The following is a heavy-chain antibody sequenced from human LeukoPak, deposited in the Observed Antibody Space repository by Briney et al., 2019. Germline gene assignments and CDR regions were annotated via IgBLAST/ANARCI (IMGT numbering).Heavy chain of an antibody. CDR2: INPNSGGT. J-gene: IGHJ6*02. CDR3: ARRATYYYGMDV. V-gene: IGHV1-2*06. Sequence: ASVKVSCKASGYTFTDYYMHWVRQAPGQGLEWMGRINPNSGGTNYAQKFQGRVTMTRDTSISTAYMEPSRLRSDDTAVYYCARRATYYYGMDVWGQGTTVTVSS. CDR1: GYTFTDYY.